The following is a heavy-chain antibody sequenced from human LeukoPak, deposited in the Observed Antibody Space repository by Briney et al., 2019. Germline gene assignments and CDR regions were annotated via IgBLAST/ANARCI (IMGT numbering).Heavy chain of an antibody. CDR1: GFTFGDYA. CDR3: TRYGWGYSSSWSSYYMDV. J-gene: IGHJ6*03. D-gene: IGHD6-13*01. V-gene: IGHV3-49*03. CDR2: IRSKAYGGTT. Sequence: GGSLRLSCTASGFTFGDYAMSWFRQAPGKGLEWVGFIRSKAYGGTTEYAASVKGRFTISRDDSKSIAYLQMNSLKTEDTAVYYCTRYGWGYSSSWSSYYMDVWGKGTTVTVSS.